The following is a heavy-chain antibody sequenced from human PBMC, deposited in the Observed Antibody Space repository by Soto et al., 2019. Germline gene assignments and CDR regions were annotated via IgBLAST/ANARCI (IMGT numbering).Heavy chain of an antibody. CDR1: GGSISSYY. Sequence: QVQLQESGPGLVKPSETLSLTCTVSGGSISSYYWSWIRQPPGKGLEWIGYIYYSGSTNYNPSLKSRVAISVDTSKYQFSRKLSSVTAADTAVYYCAREDATGEMAYFQHWGQGTLVTVSS. D-gene: IGHD2-8*01. J-gene: IGHJ1*01. V-gene: IGHV4-59*01. CDR3: AREDATGEMAYFQH. CDR2: IYYSGST.